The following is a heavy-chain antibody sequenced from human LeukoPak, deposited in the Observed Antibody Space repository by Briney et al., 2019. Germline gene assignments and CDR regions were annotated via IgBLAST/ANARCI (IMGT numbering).Heavy chain of an antibody. V-gene: IGHV4-61*02. D-gene: IGHD2-15*01. CDR3: ARDSPPAHCSGGSCYFDH. J-gene: IGHJ4*02. CDR2: IYTSGST. Sequence: PSQTLSLTCTVSGGSISSNSYYWSWIRQPAGKGLEWIGRIYTSGSTDYNPSLKSRVTISRDTSKNEFSLKLSSATAADTAVYYCARDSPPAHCSGGSCYFDHWGQGTLVTVSS. CDR1: GGSISSNSYY.